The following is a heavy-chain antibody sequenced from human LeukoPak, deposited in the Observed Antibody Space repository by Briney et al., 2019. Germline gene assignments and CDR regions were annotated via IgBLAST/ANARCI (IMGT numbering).Heavy chain of an antibody. CDR2: ISAYNGNT. V-gene: IGHV1-18*01. Sequence: GASVKVSCKASGYTFTSYGISWVRQAPGQGLEWMGWISAYNGNTNYAQKLQGRVTLTTDTSTSTAYMELRSLRSDDTAVYYCARERYCSSTTCPEVWFDPWGQGTLVTVSS. D-gene: IGHD2-2*01. CDR1: GYTFTSYG. J-gene: IGHJ5*02. CDR3: ARERYCSSTTCPEVWFDP.